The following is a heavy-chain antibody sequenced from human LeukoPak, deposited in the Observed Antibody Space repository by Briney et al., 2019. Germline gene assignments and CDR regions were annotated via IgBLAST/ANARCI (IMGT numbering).Heavy chain of an antibody. D-gene: IGHD3-10*01. CDR3: ARRGITMVRGVIITTNKPWIDY. Sequence: PSETLSLTCAVYGGSFSGYYWSWIRQPPGKGLEWIGEINHSGSTNYNPSLKSRVTISVDTSKNQFSLKLSSVTAADTAVYYCARRGITMVRGVIITTNKPWIDYWGQGTLVTVSS. J-gene: IGHJ4*02. V-gene: IGHV4-34*01. CDR2: INHSGST. CDR1: GGSFSGYY.